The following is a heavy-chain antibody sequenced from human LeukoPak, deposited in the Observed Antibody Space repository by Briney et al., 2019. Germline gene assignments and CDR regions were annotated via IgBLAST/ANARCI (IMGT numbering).Heavy chain of an antibody. V-gene: IGHV3-74*01. CDR2: LNGDGTNI. CDR3: AKVRHPYGPPDQYFDH. Sequence: GGSLRLSCVASGFTFSNYWMQWVRQVPGKGLVWVSRLNGDGTNIIYADSVKGRFTISRDNAENTLYLQMNSLRAEDTAVYYCAKVRHPYGPPDQYFDHWGQGTLVTVSS. CDR1: GFTFSNYW. J-gene: IGHJ4*02. D-gene: IGHD3-10*01.